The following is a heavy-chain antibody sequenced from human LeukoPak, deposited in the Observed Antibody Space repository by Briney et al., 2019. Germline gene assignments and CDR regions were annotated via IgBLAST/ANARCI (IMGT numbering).Heavy chain of an antibody. V-gene: IGHV4-34*01. CDR2: INHSGST. Sequence: PSETLSLTCAVYGGSFSGYYWSWIRQPPGKGLEWIGEINHSGSTNYNPSLKSRVTISVDTSKNQFSLKLSSMTAADTAVCYCARGHWNYVVWGQGTLVTVSS. CDR1: GGSFSGYY. J-gene: IGHJ4*02. D-gene: IGHD1-7*01. CDR3: ARGHWNYVV.